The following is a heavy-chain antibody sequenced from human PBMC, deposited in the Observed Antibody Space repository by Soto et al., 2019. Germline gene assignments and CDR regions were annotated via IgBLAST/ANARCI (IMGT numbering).Heavy chain of an antibody. J-gene: IGHJ6*02. Sequence: PGGSLRLSCAASGFTFSSYAMSWVRQAPGKGLEWVSAISGSGGSTYYADSVKGRFTISRDNSKNTLYLQMNSLRAEDTAVYYCGKVKNCSSTSCYHYYYNGMGLGAQAPT. V-gene: IGHV3-23*01. CDR2: ISGSGGST. CDR1: GFTFSSYA. CDR3: GKVKNCSSTSCYHYYYNGMGL. D-gene: IGHD2-2*01.